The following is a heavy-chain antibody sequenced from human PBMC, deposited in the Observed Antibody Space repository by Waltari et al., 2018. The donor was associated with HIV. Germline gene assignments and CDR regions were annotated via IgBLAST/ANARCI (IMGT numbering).Heavy chain of an antibody. CDR1: GSTFSSYA. CDR2: IIPIFGTA. Sequence: GSTFSSYAISWVRQAPGQGLEWMGGIIPIFGTANYAQKFQGRVTITADESTSTAYMELSSLRSEDTAVYYCARSDYYGSGSYSHRIGFRAFDIWGQGTMVTVSS. V-gene: IGHV1-69*01. J-gene: IGHJ3*02. D-gene: IGHD3-10*01. CDR3: ARSDYYGSGSYSHRIGFRAFDI.